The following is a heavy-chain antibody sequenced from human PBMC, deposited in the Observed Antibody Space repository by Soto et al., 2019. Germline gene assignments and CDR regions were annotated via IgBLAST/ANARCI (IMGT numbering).Heavy chain of an antibody. CDR2: IYYSGST. J-gene: IGHJ3*02. V-gene: IGHV4-59*01. D-gene: IGHD3-3*01. CDR1: GGSISSYY. Sequence: PSETLSLTCTVSGGSISSYYWSWIRQPPGKGLEWIGYIYYSGSTNYNPSLKSRVTISVDTSKNQFSLRLTSVTAADTAVYYCARWDFDSWNAFDIWGQGTMVTVSS. CDR3: ARWDFDSWNAFDI.